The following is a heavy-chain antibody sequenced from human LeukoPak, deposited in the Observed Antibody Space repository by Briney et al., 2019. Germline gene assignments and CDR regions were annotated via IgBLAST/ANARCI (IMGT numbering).Heavy chain of an antibody. J-gene: IGHJ4*02. V-gene: IGHV3-74*01. CDR3: ARDKVYYGSGTYGY. Sequence: TGGSLRLSCAASGFTFSSYWTHWVRQVPGKGLVWVSHINSDGSSTSYAGSVKGRFTISRDNAKNTLYLQMNSLRAEDTAVYFCARDKVYYGSGTYGYWGQGTLVTVSS. D-gene: IGHD3-10*01. CDR1: GFTFSSYW. CDR2: INSDGSST.